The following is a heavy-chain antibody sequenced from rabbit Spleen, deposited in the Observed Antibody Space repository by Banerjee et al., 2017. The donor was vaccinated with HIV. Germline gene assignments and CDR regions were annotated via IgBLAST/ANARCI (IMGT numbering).Heavy chain of an antibody. J-gene: IGHJ2*01. CDR3: ARNYVNVFDP. CDR2: IDSGDGDT. V-gene: IGHV1S45*01. Sequence: QQQLEESGGGLVKPGGTLTLTCTASGFSFSSINWICWVRQAPGKGLEWIACIDSGDGDTDYATWAKGRFTISKTSSTTVTLRMTSLTAADTATYFCARNYVNVFDPWGPGTLVT. CDR1: GFSFSSINW. D-gene: IGHD1-1*01.